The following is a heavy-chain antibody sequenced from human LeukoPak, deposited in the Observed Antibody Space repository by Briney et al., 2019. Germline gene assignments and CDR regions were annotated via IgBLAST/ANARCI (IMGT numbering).Heavy chain of an antibody. CDR1: GGSISSSSYY. J-gene: IGHJ4*02. CDR2: IYYSGST. Sequence: SETLSLTCTVSGGSISSSSYYWGWIRQPPGKGLEWIGSIYYSGSTYYNPPLKSRVTISVDTSKNQFSLKLSSVTAADTAVYYCAISSGSSWDAEFDYWGQGTLVTVSS. V-gene: IGHV4-39*01. D-gene: IGHD6-13*01. CDR3: AISSGSSWDAEFDY.